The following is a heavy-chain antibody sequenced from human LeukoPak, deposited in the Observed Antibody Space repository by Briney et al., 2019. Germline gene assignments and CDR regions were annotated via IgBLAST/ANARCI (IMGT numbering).Heavy chain of an antibody. CDR3: ARGRAAGLPFDY. J-gene: IGHJ4*02. V-gene: IGHV3-9*01. CDR1: GFTFDDYA. D-gene: IGHD6-13*01. Sequence: QPGRSLRLSCAASGFTFDDYAMHWVRQAPGKGLEWVSGISWNSGSIGYADSVKGRFTISRDNAKNSLYLQMNSLRAEDTAVYYCARGRAAGLPFDYWGQGALVTVSS. CDR2: ISWNSGSI.